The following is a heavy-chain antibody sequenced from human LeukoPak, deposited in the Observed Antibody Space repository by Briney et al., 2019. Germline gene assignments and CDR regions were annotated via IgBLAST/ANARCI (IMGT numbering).Heavy chain of an antibody. Sequence: GESLKISCQGSGYSFSNYWIVWVRQMSGKGLEWMGIIYPGDSDIKYSPSFQGQVTVSADKSTSTAYLQWSSLKASDTAMYYCARHAGAISYGMDVWGQGTTVTVSS. V-gene: IGHV5-51*01. J-gene: IGHJ6*02. CDR3: ARHAGAISYGMDV. CDR1: GYSFSNYW. D-gene: IGHD7-27*01. CDR2: IYPGDSDI.